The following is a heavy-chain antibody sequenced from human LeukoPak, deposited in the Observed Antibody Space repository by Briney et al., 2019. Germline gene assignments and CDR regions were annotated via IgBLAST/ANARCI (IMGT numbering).Heavy chain of an antibody. V-gene: IGHV1-24*01. CDR2: FDPEDDER. CDR3: AGTAMVILAGGALDY. J-gene: IGHJ4*02. D-gene: IGHD5-18*01. CDR1: GYILSELS. Sequence: ASVKVSCKVSGYILSELSMHWVRQAPGKGLEWMGGFDPEDDERIFAQKFQGRVTMTEDTSTDTAYMELSSLRSEDTAVYYCAGTAMVILAGGALDYWGQGTLVTVSS.